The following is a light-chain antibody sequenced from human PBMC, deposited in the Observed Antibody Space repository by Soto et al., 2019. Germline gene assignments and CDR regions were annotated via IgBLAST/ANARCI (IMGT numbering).Light chain of an antibody. Sequence: EIVMTQSPATLSVSPGERATLSCRASQSVSSNLAWYQQKPGQAPRLLIYGASTRATGIPARFSGSGSGTEFHLNIRSLQAEDFAVYLCQQYNNWPLTFGGGTKVEIK. CDR2: GAS. CDR1: QSVSSN. J-gene: IGKJ4*01. CDR3: QQYNNWPLT. V-gene: IGKV3-15*01.